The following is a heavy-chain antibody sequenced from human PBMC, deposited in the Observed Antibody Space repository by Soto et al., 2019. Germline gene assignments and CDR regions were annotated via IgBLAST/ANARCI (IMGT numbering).Heavy chain of an antibody. Sequence: ASVKVSCKASGYTFTSYDINWVRQATGQGLEWMGWMNPNSGNTGYAQKFQGRVTMTRNTSISTAYMELSSLRSEDTAVYYCARKRKDILTGYGDAFDIWGQGTMVTVSS. J-gene: IGHJ3*02. V-gene: IGHV1-8*01. CDR2: MNPNSGNT. CDR1: GYTFTSYD. D-gene: IGHD3-9*01. CDR3: ARKRKDILTGYGDAFDI.